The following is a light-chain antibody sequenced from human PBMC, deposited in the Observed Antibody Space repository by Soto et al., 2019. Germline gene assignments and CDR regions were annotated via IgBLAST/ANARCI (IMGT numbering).Light chain of an antibody. CDR2: DVS. CDR3: CSYAGSYPYD. V-gene: IGLV2-11*01. CDR1: SSVVGGYNY. Sequence: QSVLTQPRSVSGSPGQSVTISCTGTSSVVGGYNYVSWYQQHPGKAPKLMIYDVSKRPSGVPDRFSGSKSGNTASLTISGLQAEDEADYYCCSYAGSYPYDFGTGTKVTVL. J-gene: IGLJ1*01.